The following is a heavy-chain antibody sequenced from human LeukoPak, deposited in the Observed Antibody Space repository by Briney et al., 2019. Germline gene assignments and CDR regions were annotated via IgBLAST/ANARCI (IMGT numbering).Heavy chain of an antibody. CDR1: GFTFSSYA. D-gene: IGHD1-26*01. Sequence: PGGSLRLSCAASGFTFSSYAMSWVRQAPGKGLERVSAISGSGGSTYYADSVKGRFTISRDNSKNTLYLQMNSLRAEDTAVYYCAGSGSYRSYYFDYWGQGTLVTVSS. CDR2: ISGSGGST. J-gene: IGHJ4*02. CDR3: AGSGSYRSYYFDY. V-gene: IGHV3-23*01.